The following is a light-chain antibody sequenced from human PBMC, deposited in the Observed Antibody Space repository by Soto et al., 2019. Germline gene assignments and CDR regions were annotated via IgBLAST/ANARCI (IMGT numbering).Light chain of an antibody. V-gene: IGLV2-11*01. CDR1: ANDVGGHNY. CDR3: YSYAGTYTFV. J-gene: IGLJ1*01. Sequence: QSALTQPRSVSGSPGQSATISCTGTANDVGGHNYVSWYQQHPGEAPKLLLYDVTERPSGVPDRFSGSKSGNTASLTISGLQTEDEADYYCYSYAGTYTFVFGTGTNVTVL. CDR2: DVT.